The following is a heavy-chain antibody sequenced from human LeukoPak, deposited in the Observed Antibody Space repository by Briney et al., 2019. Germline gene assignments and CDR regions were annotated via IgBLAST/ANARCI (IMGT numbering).Heavy chain of an antibody. Sequence: PSETLSLTCIVSGGSISRYYWNWIRQPAGKGLEWIGRIYTSGTTNYNPSLQSRVTMSVDTSKNQFSLKLSSVTAADTAVYYCARGGAYCGGDCYLDYWGQGTLVTVSS. CDR3: ARGGAYCGGDCYLDY. D-gene: IGHD2-21*02. CDR1: GGSISRYY. V-gene: IGHV4-4*07. CDR2: IYTSGTT. J-gene: IGHJ4*02.